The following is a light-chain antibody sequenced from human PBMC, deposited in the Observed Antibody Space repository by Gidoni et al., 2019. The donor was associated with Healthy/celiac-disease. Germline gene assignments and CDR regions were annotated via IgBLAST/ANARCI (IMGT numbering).Light chain of an antibody. CDR2: AAS. Sequence: DIQMTQSPSSLSASVGERVTLTCRASQGISNYLAWYQQKPGKVPKLLIYAASTLQTGVPSRFSGSGSGTDFTLTISSLQPEDVATYYCQKYNSAPRTFGQXTKVEIK. CDR3: QKYNSAPRT. V-gene: IGKV1-27*01. J-gene: IGKJ1*01. CDR1: QGISNY.